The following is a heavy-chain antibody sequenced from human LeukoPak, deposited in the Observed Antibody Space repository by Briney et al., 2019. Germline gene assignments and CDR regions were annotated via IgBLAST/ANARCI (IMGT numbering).Heavy chain of an antibody. CDR1: GFTFSIYW. CDR2: KKQEGSDK. D-gene: IGHD3-22*01. J-gene: IGHJ4*02. CDR3: ARDPYDSSWGLCYFDY. V-gene: IGHV3-7*04. Sequence: GGSLRLSCTPSGFTFSIYWMSGVRESRGKGLEGVANKKQEGSDKYCVDSVKGRFTISRDNAKNSLYLQMSSLRAEDTGVYYCARDPYDSSWGLCYFDYWGQRNLVSVSS.